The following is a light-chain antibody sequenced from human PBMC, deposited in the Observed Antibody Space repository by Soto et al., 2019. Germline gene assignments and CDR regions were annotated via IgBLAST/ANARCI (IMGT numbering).Light chain of an antibody. CDR3: SSYTTISTYV. J-gene: IGLJ1*01. CDR2: DVR. Sequence: ALTQPASVSGSPGQSITISCTGTSRDVGGYNYVSWYQQHPGKAPKLMIYDVRNRPSGVSNRFSGSKSVNTASLTISGLQAEDEADYYCSSYTTISTYVFGTGTKVTVL. CDR1: SRDVGGYNY. V-gene: IGLV2-14*01.